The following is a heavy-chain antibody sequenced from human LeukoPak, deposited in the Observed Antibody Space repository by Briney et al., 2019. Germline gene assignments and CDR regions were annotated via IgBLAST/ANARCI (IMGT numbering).Heavy chain of an antibody. Sequence: ASVKVSCKASGHTFTSYGITWVRQAPGQGLEWMGWISTYNGNTNYAQNLQGRVTMTTDTSTSTAYMELRSLRSDDTAVYYCARGRGSTSRYWGQGTLVTVSS. J-gene: IGHJ4*02. CDR3: ARGRGSTSRY. CDR1: GHTFTSYG. V-gene: IGHV1-18*01. D-gene: IGHD5-12*01. CDR2: ISTYNGNT.